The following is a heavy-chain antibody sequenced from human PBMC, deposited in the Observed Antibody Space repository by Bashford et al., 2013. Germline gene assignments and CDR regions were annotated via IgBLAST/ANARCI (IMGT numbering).Heavy chain of an antibody. CDR2: MNPNSGNT. CDR1: GYTFTSYD. Sequence: ASVKVSCKASGYTFTSYDINWVRQATGQGLEWMGWMNPNSGNTGYAQKFQGRVTMTRNTSISTAYMELSSLRSEDTAVYYCAKTRRGGYSGYMVLDAFDIAYWGQGTLVTVSS. V-gene: IGHV1-8*01. D-gene: IGHD5-12*01. J-gene: IGHJ4*02. CDR3: AKTRRGGYSGYMVLDAFDIAY.